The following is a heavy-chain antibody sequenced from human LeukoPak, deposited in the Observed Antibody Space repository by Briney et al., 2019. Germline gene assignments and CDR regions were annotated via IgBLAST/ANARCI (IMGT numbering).Heavy chain of an antibody. CDR1: GFTFSSYA. CDR3: AKGFGYYDSSGYSY. D-gene: IGHD3-22*01. Sequence: GGSLRLSCAASGFTFSSYAMSWVRQAPGKGLEWVSAISGSGGSTYYADSVKGRSTISRDNSKNTLYLQMNSLRAEDTAVYYCAKGFGYYDSSGYSYWGQGTLVTVSS. CDR2: ISGSGGST. V-gene: IGHV3-23*01. J-gene: IGHJ4*02.